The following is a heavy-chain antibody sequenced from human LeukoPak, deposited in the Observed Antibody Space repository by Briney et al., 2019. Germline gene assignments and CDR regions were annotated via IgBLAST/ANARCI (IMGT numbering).Heavy chain of an antibody. D-gene: IGHD1-26*01. CDR2: IYYSGST. V-gene: IGHV4-39*01. CDR3: ARQKGIVGATSY. CDR1: GGSISSSSYY. J-gene: IGHJ4*02. Sequence: SETLSLTCTVSGGSISSSSYYWGWIRQPPGKGLEWIGSIYYSGSTYYNPSLKSRVTISVDTSKNQFSLKLSSVTAADAAVYYCARQKGIVGATSYWDQGTLVTVSS.